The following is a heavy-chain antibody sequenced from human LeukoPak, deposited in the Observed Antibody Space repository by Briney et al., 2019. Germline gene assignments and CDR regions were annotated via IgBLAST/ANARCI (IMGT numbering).Heavy chain of an antibody. V-gene: IGHV1-69*06. Sequence: ASVKVSCKASGYTFTSYGISWVRQAPGQGLEWMGGIIPIFGTANYAQKFQGRVTITADKSTSTAYMELSSLRSEDTAVYYCARDYHLYYDSSGYYSDDAFDIWGQGTMVTVSS. CDR3: ARDYHLYYDSSGYYSDDAFDI. J-gene: IGHJ3*02. D-gene: IGHD3-22*01. CDR1: GYTFTSYG. CDR2: IIPIFGTA.